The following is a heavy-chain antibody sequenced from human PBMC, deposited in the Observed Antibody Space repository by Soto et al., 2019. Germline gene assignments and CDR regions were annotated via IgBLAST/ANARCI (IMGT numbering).Heavy chain of an antibody. Sequence: QVQLVQSGAEVKKPGASVKVSCKASGYTFTSYDINWVRQATGQGLEWMGWMNPNSGNTGYAQKFGGRVNMNRNTSISTAYMEPSRLRSAEAAVYYCARERTGTTSMDVWGQGTTVTVSS. CDR3: ARERTGTTSMDV. CDR2: MNPNSGNT. V-gene: IGHV1-8*01. D-gene: IGHD1-1*01. CDR1: GYTFTSYD. J-gene: IGHJ6*02.